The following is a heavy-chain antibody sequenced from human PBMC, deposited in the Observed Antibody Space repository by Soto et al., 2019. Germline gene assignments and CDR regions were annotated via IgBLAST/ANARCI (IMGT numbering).Heavy chain of an antibody. Sequence: QVQLQESGPGLVKPSGTLSLTCAVSGGSISSSNWWSWVRQPPGKGLEWIGEIYHSGSTNYNPSHKRRVTISVDKSKTQFSLKLSSVTAAATAVYYWATSTAVAINWFDPWGQGTLVTVSS. J-gene: IGHJ5*02. CDR3: ATSTAVAINWFDP. D-gene: IGHD5-18*01. CDR2: IYHSGST. CDR1: GGSISSSNW. V-gene: IGHV4-4*02.